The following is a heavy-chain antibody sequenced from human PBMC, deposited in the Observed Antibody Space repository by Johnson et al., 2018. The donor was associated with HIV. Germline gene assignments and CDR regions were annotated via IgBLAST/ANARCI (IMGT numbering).Heavy chain of an antibody. CDR2: IWADGSNT. Sequence: VQLVESGGGVVQTGRSLRLSCASSGFSFSTYGMHWVRQAPGKGLEWVAIIWADGSNTYCADSVKGRFTISRDNSKNTLYLQMNSLRAEDTAVYYCVREIQSYGGNFGGAFNIWGQGTTVTVSS. CDR1: GFSFSTYG. D-gene: IGHD4-23*01. J-gene: IGHJ3*02. V-gene: IGHV3-33*01. CDR3: VREIQSYGGNFGGAFNI.